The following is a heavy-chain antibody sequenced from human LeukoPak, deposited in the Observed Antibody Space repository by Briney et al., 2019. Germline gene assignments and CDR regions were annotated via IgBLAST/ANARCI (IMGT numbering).Heavy chain of an antibody. CDR3: ARRVPAALRLARWFDP. Sequence: ASVKVSCKASGYTFTSYGISWVRQAPGQGLEWMGWISAYNGNTNYAQKLQGRVTMTTDTSTSTAYMELRSLRSDDTAVYYCARRVPAALRLARWFDPWGQGTLVTVSS. CDR1: GYTFTSYG. CDR2: ISAYNGNT. V-gene: IGHV1-18*01. J-gene: IGHJ5*02. D-gene: IGHD2-2*02.